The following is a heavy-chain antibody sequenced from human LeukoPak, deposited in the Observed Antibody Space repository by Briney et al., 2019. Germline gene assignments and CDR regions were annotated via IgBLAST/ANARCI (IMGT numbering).Heavy chain of an antibody. V-gene: IGHV1-8*01. J-gene: IGHJ6*02. Sequence: GASVKVSCKASGGTFSSYAISWVRQAPGQGLEWMGWMNPNSGNTGYAQKFQGRVTMTRNTSISTAYMELSSLRSEDTAVYYCARGPFAYGMDVWGQGTTVTVSS. D-gene: IGHD2/OR15-2a*01. CDR3: ARGPFAYGMDV. CDR1: GGTFSSYA. CDR2: MNPNSGNT.